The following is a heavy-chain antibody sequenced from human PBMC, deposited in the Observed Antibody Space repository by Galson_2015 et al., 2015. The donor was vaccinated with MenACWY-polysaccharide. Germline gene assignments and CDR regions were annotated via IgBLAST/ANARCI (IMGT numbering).Heavy chain of an antibody. Sequence: SLRLSCAASGLTFSSSWMNWVRQAPGKGLEWVASIKPDGSEKYYVDSVKGRFSISRDNAKNSLYLQMNSLRAEDTAVYYCASWRWLPHWGQGTLVTVSS. CDR2: IKPDGSEK. V-gene: IGHV3-7*01. CDR3: ASWRWLPH. D-gene: IGHD5-24*01. CDR1: GLTFSSSW. J-gene: IGHJ4*02.